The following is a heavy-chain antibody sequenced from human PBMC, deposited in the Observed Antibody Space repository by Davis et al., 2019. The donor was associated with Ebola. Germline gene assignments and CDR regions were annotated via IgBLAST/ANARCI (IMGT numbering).Heavy chain of an antibody. D-gene: IGHD3-22*01. CDR1: GYSFTSYW. CDR3: ARRGYYYDSSGYYGGAFDI. J-gene: IGHJ3*02. CDR2: IYPGDSDT. Sequence: PGGSLRLSCKGSGYSFTSYWIGWVRQMPGKGLEWMGIIYPGDSDTRYSPSFQGQVTISADKSISTAYLQWSSLKASDTAMYYCARRGYYYDSSGYYGGAFDIWGQGTMVTVSS. V-gene: IGHV5-51*01.